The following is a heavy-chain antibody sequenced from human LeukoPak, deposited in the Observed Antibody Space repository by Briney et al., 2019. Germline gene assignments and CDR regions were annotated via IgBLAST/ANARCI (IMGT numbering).Heavy chain of an antibody. CDR2: ISSSSSTI. Sequence: HPGGSLRLSCAASGFTFSSYSVNWVRQAPGKGLEWVSYISSSSSTIYYADSVKGRFTISRDNAKNSLYLQMNSLRDEDTAVYYCARDPYYDFWSGYLTSAYYYGMDVWGQGTTVTVSS. CDR1: GFTFSSYS. J-gene: IGHJ6*02. CDR3: ARDPYYDFWSGYLTSAYYYGMDV. V-gene: IGHV3-48*02. D-gene: IGHD3-3*01.